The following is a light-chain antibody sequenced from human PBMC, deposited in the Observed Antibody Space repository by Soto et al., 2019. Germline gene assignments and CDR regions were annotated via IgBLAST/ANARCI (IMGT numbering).Light chain of an antibody. J-gene: IGLJ2*01. CDR1: SANIGSNT. CDR2: SSD. Sequence: QSVLTQPPSASGTPGQRVTISCSGRSANIGSNTVNWYQQLPGTAPKLLIYSSDHRPSGVPDRFSGSKSGTSASLAISGLQSEDEADYYCAAWDDSLNGPVFGGGTKLTVL. CDR3: AAWDDSLNGPV. V-gene: IGLV1-44*01.